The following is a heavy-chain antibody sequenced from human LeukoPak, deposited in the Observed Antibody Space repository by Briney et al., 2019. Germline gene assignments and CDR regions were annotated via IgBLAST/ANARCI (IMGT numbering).Heavy chain of an antibody. J-gene: IGHJ4*02. Sequence: GGSLRLSCAASGLTFTDFWTNWVRLAPGRGLEWLANINPYGTEKYYVDSVKGRFAISRDNAKNEVYLEMNSLRAEDTGVYYCSGRDSSRSPRAYWGQGAPVSVSS. D-gene: IGHD2-2*01. CDR1: GLTFTDFW. CDR3: SGRDSSRSPRAY. V-gene: IGHV3-7*01. CDR2: INPYGTEK.